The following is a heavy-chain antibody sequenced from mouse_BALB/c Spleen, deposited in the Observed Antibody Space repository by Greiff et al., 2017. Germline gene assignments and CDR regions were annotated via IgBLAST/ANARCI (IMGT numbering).Heavy chain of an antibody. D-gene: IGHD2-14*01. V-gene: IGHV5-6-5*01. CDR2: ISSGGST. CDR1: GFTFSSYA. CDR3: ATYRYDDGFDY. J-gene: IGHJ2*01. Sequence: EVKLVESGGGLVKPGGSLKLSCAASGFTFSSYAMSWVRQTPEKRLEWVASISSGGSTYYPDSVKGRFTISRDNARNILYLQMSSLRSEDTAMYYCATYRYDDGFDYWGQGTTLTVSS.